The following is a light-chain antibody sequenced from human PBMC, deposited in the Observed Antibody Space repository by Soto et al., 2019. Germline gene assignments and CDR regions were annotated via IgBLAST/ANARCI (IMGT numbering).Light chain of an antibody. CDR3: QQLNGYSIFT. CDR1: QDISSY. V-gene: IGKV1-9*01. J-gene: IGKJ3*01. CDR2: AAS. Sequence: DIQLTQSPSFLSASVGDRVTITCRASQDISSYLAWYQQKPGKAPKLLIFAASNLQDGVPSRFSGSGSGTEFTLTISSLQPEDFATYYCQQLNGYSIFTFGPGTNVDI.